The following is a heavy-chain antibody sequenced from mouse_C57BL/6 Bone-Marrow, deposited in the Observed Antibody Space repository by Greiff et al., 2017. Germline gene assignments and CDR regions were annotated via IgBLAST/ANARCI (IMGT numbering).Heavy chain of an antibody. V-gene: IGHV1-82*01. D-gene: IGHD1-1*01. CDR3: ARRRGYYYGSSYYWYFDV. CDR2: IYPGDGDT. Sequence: QVQLQQSGPELVKPGASVKISCKASGYAFSSSWMNWVKQRPGKGLEWIGRIYPGDGDTNYNGKFKGKATLTADKSSSTAYMQLSSLTSEDSAVYFCARRRGYYYGSSYYWYFDVWGTGTTVTVSS. J-gene: IGHJ1*03. CDR1: GYAFSSSW.